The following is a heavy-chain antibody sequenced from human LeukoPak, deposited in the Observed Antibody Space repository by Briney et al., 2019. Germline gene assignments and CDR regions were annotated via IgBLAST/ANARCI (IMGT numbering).Heavy chain of an antibody. V-gene: IGHV4-39*01. D-gene: IGHD3-3*01. J-gene: IGHJ4*02. CDR3: ARQNSIFGVDF. Sequence: SETLSLTCTVSGGSISDTSYYWGWIRQPPGRGQEWIGTIYYSGSTYYNPSLKSRVTISVDTSRSQLSLKLSSVTAADTAMYYCARQNSIFGVDFWGQGTLVTVSS. CDR1: GGSISDTSYY. CDR2: IYYSGST.